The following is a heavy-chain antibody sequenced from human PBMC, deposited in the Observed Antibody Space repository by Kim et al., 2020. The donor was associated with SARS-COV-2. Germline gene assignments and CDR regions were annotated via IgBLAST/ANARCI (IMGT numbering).Heavy chain of an antibody. CDR1: GFTFSSYD. D-gene: IGHD6-19*01. Sequence: GGSLRLSCAASGFTFSSYDMHWVRQATGKGLEWVSAIGTAGDTYYPGSVKGRFTISRENAKNSLYLQMNSLRAGDTAVYYCARARYSSGWTGFDYWGQGTLVTVSS. CDR3: ARARYSSGWTGFDY. CDR2: IGTAGDT. V-gene: IGHV3-13*04. J-gene: IGHJ4*02.